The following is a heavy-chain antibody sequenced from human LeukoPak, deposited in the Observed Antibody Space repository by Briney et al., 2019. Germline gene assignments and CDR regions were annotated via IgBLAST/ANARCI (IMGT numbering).Heavy chain of an antibody. CDR2: IIPIFGTA. J-gene: IGHJ6*03. Sequence: ASVKVSCKASGGTFSSYAISWVRQAPGQGLEWMGGIIPIFGTANYAQKFQGRVTITTDESTSTAYMELSSLRSEDTAVYYCARGDFWSGYYTPGNYYYYYMDVWGKGTTVTVSS. CDR3: ARGDFWSGYYTPGNYYYYYMDV. V-gene: IGHV1-69*05. CDR1: GGTFSSYA. D-gene: IGHD3-3*01.